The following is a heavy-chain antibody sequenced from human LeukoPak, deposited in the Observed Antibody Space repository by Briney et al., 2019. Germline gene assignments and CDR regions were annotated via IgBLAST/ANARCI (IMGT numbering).Heavy chain of an antibody. Sequence: GASVKVSCKASGGTFSSYAISWVRQAPGQGLEWMGYTSAHNGYPHYGLKFRGRVTMTRDTSTNTAYMELRGLRSDDTALYYCAREDFRRNSYFFDFWGQGALVIVSS. CDR1: GGTFSSYA. J-gene: IGHJ4*02. D-gene: IGHD4-23*01. V-gene: IGHV1-18*01. CDR2: TSAHNGYP. CDR3: AREDFRRNSYFFDF.